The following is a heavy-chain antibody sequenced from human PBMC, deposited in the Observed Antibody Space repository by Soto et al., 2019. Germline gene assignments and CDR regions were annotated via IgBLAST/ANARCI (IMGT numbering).Heavy chain of an antibody. CDR1: GYSFTSYW. CDR2: IYPGDSDT. Sequence: GESLKISCKGSGYSFTSYWIGWVRQMPGKGLEWMGIIYPGDSDTRYSPSFQGQVTISADKSISTAYLQWSSLKASDTAMYYCASRYCSSTSCPPGYGMDVWGQGTPVTVSS. J-gene: IGHJ6*02. V-gene: IGHV5-51*01. CDR3: ASRYCSSTSCPPGYGMDV. D-gene: IGHD2-2*01.